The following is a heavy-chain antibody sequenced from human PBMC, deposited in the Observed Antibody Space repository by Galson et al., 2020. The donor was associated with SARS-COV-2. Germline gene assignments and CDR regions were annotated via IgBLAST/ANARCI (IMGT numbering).Heavy chain of an antibody. J-gene: IGHJ4*02. Sequence: GGSLRLPCAASGFTFSRYWMPWVRQAPGKGLVWVSRINSDGRSTSYADSMKGRFTISRDNAKNTRYLQMNSLRAEDTAVYYCAREEAGYYGSGTPLHWGQGTLVTVSS. CDR1: GFTFSRYW. CDR3: AREEAGYYGSGTPLH. V-gene: IGHV3-74*01. CDR2: INSDGRST. D-gene: IGHD3-10*01.